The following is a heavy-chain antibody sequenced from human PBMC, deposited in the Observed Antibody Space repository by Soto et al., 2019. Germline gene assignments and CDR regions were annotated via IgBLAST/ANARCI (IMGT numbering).Heavy chain of an antibody. Sequence: EVQLVESGGGLVQAGGSLRLSCAASGFTFSRHSMIWVRQAPGKGLEWVALIETSNIATYYADSVEGRFAISRDNAKKSLYIEMTSLRAEDAAVYYCARGYRRILVRGHYYYMDVWGKGTTVTVSS. CDR2: IETSNIAT. D-gene: IGHD3-10*01. CDR1: GFTFSRHS. J-gene: IGHJ6*03. CDR3: ARGYRRILVRGHYYYMDV. V-gene: IGHV3-48*01.